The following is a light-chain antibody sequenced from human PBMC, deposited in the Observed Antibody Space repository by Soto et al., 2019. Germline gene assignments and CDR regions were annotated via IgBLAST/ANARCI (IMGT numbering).Light chain of an antibody. V-gene: IGKV3D-15*01. Sequence: EVVMTQSPATLSVSPGEGVTLSCRANQGIGDTLAWSQHKPGQTPRLLLYDTSTRATGVPARFSGSRSGPEVTLTINSLQSEEFVIYYCQPHYNWPLTFGGGTKVESK. CDR3: QPHYNWPLT. J-gene: IGKJ4*01. CDR2: DTS. CDR1: QGIGDT.